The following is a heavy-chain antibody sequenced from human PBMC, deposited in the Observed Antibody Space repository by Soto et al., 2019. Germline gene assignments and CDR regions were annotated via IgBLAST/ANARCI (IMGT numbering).Heavy chain of an antibody. CDR3: ARGQEVGAHFFDS. D-gene: IGHD2-15*01. J-gene: IGHJ4*02. CDR1: GFTFSGFD. V-gene: IGHV3-13*01. CDR2: IGTAGDT. Sequence: PGGSVRLSXEASGFTFSGFDMHWVRQPTGKGLEWVSTIGTAGDTYYAVSVKGRFTISGDNAKNSLSLQMNSLRAGDTAVHFCARGQEVGAHFFDSWGQGTQVTVSS.